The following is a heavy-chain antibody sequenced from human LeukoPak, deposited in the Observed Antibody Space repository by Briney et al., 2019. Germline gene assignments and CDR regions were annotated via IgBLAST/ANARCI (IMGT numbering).Heavy chain of an antibody. V-gene: IGHV4-38-2*02. J-gene: IGHJ5*02. CDR3: AREYRSSWYLNWFDP. CDR2: IYNSGST. CDR1: GYSISSGYY. Sequence: SETLSLTCTVSGYSISSGYYWGWIRQSPGKGLEWIGSIYNSGSTYYNPSLKSRVTISIDTSKNQFSLKLSSVTAADTAVYYCAREYRSSWYLNWFDPWGQGTHVTVSS. D-gene: IGHD6-13*01.